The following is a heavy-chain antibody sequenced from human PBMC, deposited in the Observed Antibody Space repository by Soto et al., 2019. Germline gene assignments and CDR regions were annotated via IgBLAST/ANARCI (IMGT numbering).Heavy chain of an antibody. Sequence: EVQLVESGGALVQPGRSLRLSCVASGVTLDDYAMHWVRQVPGKGLEWVSGISWNSDTIGYADSVKGRFTISRDNAKNSLYLQMNSLRAADTALYYCAKDRSSGYGFDYWGQGALVTVSS. J-gene: IGHJ4*02. V-gene: IGHV3-9*01. D-gene: IGHD5-12*01. CDR3: AKDRSSGYGFDY. CDR1: GVTLDDYA. CDR2: ISWNSDTI.